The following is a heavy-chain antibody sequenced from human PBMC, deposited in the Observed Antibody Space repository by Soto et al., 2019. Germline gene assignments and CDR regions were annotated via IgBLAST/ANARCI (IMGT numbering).Heavy chain of an antibody. D-gene: IGHD2-15*01. J-gene: IGHJ4*02. CDR3: ERYSRRVGGKWYLDY. V-gene: IGHV4-4*02. CDR2: ILHTGHT. Sequence: QVQLQESGPGLVKPSGTLSLTCAVSGDSFSSPNWWSCGRHPPGKGLEWGGDILHTGHTDYSPSLSSLLSISIDTSKTEYSLNLTSVTATVTAVYYCERYSRRVGGKWYLDYWGQGALVTVSS. CDR1: GDSFSSPNW.